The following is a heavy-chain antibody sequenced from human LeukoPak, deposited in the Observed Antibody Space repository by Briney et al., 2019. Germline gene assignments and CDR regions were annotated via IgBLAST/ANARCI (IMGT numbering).Heavy chain of an antibody. CDR2: INPNSGGT. CDR1: GGTFSSYA. J-gene: IGHJ4*02. Sequence: GSSVKVSCKASGGTFSSYAISWVRQAPGQGLEWMGWINPNSGGTNYAQKFQGRVTMTRDTSISTAYMELSRLRSDDTAVYYCARDAAVTYYDFWSGHQPFDYWGQGTLVTVSS. CDR3: ARDAAVTYYDFWSGHQPFDY. V-gene: IGHV1-2*02. D-gene: IGHD3-3*01.